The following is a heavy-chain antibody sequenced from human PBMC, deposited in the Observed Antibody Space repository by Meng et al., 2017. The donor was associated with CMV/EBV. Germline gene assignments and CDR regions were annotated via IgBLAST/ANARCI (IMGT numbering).Heavy chain of an antibody. J-gene: IGHJ1*01. CDR3: VRDVGGRGYSAD. V-gene: IGHV3-7*01. D-gene: IGHD5-12*01. CDR2: INLDGSEK. CDR1: EFIFSNYW. Sequence: GESLKISCAASEFIFSNYWMSWVRQAPGKGLEWVANINLDGSEKYSVDSVKGRFTIPRDNGKNLLFLQMNSLRAEDSAVYYCVRDVGGRGYSADWGQGTLVTVSS.